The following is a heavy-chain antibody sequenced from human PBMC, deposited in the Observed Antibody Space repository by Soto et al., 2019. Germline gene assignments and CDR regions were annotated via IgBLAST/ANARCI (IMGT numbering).Heavy chain of an antibody. J-gene: IGHJ6*02. CDR3: ARPDEGSYSSNHHYYYALDV. CDR1: GGIFRRYA. D-gene: IGHD3-16*01. CDR2: IVPIFDIT. V-gene: IGHV1-69*13. Sequence: SVKVSCKVSGGIFRRYAISWVRQAPGQGLEWLGGIVPIFDITNYAQKFQGRVTITADESTSTAYMDLTSLRSEDTAVYYCARPDEGSYSSNHHYYYALDVWGQGTTVTAP.